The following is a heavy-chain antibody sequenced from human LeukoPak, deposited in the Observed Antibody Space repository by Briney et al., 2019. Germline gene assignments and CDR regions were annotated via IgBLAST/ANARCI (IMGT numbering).Heavy chain of an antibody. D-gene: IGHD3-3*01. Sequence: GGYLRLSCAASGSTFSSYWMSWVRQAPGKGLEWVANIKQDGSEKYYVDSVKGRFTISRDNAKNSLYLQMNSLRAEDTAVYYCTRGRDLRFCLDVWGQGTTVTVSS. J-gene: IGHJ6*02. CDR1: GSTFSSYW. V-gene: IGHV3-7*01. CDR2: IKQDGSEK. CDR3: TRGRDLRFCLDV.